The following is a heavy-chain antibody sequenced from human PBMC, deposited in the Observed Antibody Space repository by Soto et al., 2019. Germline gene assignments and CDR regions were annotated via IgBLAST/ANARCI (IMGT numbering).Heavy chain of an antibody. D-gene: IGHD3-22*01. Sequence: SETLSLTCAVYGGSFSGYYWSWIRQPPGKGLEWIGVINHSGSTNYNPSLKSRVTISVDTSKNQFSLKLSSVTAADTAVYYCARSTAYYYDSSGSGTYYFDYWGQGTLVTVSS. CDR2: INHSGST. J-gene: IGHJ4*02. CDR1: GGSFSGYY. CDR3: ARSTAYYYDSSGSGTYYFDY. V-gene: IGHV4-34*01.